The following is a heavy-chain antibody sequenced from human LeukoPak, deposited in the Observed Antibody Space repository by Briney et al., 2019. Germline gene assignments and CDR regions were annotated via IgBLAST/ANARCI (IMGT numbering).Heavy chain of an antibody. CDR3: ARDPRGRDSSSSGVGFDY. D-gene: IGHD6-6*01. V-gene: IGHV1-69*04. J-gene: IGHJ4*02. CDR1: GGTFSSYT. CDR2: IIPMLGIA. Sequence: SVKVSCKASGGTFSSYTISGVRQAPGQGLEWMERIIPMLGIANYAQKFQGRVTITADKSTSTAYMELSSLRSEDTAVYYCARDPRGRDSSSSGVGFDYWGQGTLVTVSS.